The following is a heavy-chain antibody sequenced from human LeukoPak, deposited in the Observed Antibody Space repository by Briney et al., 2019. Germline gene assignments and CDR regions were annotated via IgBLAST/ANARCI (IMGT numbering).Heavy chain of an antibody. D-gene: IGHD3-10*01. CDR2: IYTSGST. V-gene: IGHV4-4*07. J-gene: IGHJ5*02. Sequence: SETLSLTCTVSGGSISSYYWSWIRQPAGKGLEWIGRIYTSGSTNYNPPLKSRVTISVDKSKNQFSLKLSSVTAADTAVYYCARERGYYYGSGSYFWFDPWGQGTLVTVSS. CDR3: ARERGYYYGSGSYFWFDP. CDR1: GGSISSYY.